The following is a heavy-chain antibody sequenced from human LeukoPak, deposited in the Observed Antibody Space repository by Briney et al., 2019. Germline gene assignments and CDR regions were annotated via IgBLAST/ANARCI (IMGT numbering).Heavy chain of an antibody. Sequence: PSETLSLTCTVSGGSISSYYWSWIRQPAGKGLEWIGRIYTSGSTNYNPSLKSRVTMSVDTSKNQFSLKLSSVTAADTAVYYCARVSGAGAFTYYYDSSGYYYFDYWGQGTLVTVSS. D-gene: IGHD3-22*01. CDR2: IYTSGST. V-gene: IGHV4-4*07. J-gene: IGHJ4*02. CDR1: GGSISSYY. CDR3: ARVSGAGAFTYYYDSSGYYYFDY.